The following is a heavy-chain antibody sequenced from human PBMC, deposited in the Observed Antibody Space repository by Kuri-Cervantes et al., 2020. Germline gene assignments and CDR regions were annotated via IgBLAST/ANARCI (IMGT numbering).Heavy chain of an antibody. CDR2: INVDGSST. CDR1: GFTFSSYA. J-gene: IGHJ4*02. D-gene: IGHD2-8*01. Sequence: GESLKISCAASGFTFSSYAMSWVRQAPGKGLVWVSRINVDGSSTSYADSVKGRFTISRDNAKNTLYLQMNSLRAEDTAVYYCARVGGLMGHYFDYWGQGTLVTVSS. CDR3: ARVGGLMGHYFDY. V-gene: IGHV3-74*01.